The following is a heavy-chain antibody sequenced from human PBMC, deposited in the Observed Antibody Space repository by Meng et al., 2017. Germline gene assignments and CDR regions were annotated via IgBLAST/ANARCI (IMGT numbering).Heavy chain of an antibody. CDR3: ARAPDPYSSSWYLEFLGDSAFDI. CDR2: IKQDGSEK. J-gene: IGHJ3*02. V-gene: IGHV3-7*01. D-gene: IGHD6-13*01. CDR1: GFTFSSYW. Sequence: GESLKISCAASGFTFSSYWMSWVRQAPGKGLEWVANIKQDGSEKYYVDSVKGRFTISRDNAKNSLYLQMNGLRAEDTAVYYCARAPDPYSSSWYLEFLGDSAFDIWGQGTMVTVSS.